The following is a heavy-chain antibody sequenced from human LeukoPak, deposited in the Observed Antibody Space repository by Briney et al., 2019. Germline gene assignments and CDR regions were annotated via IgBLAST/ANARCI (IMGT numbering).Heavy chain of an antibody. CDR3: ARDLNGGESPPP. V-gene: IGHV3-20*04. D-gene: IGHD3-10*01. Sequence: GGSLRLSCAASGYTFDDYGMSWVRQAPGKGLEWVSGINWNGGSTGYADSVKGRFTISRDNAKNTLYLQMNSLRAEDTALYYCARDLNGGESPPPWGQGTLVTVSS. CDR1: GYTFDDYG. CDR2: INWNGGST. J-gene: IGHJ5*02.